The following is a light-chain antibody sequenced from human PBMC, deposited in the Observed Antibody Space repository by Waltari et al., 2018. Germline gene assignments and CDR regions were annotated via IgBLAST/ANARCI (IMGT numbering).Light chain of an antibody. CDR3: MQSLQTPFT. CDR2: LGS. V-gene: IGKV2-28*01. J-gene: IGKJ3*01. CDR1: QSLLHSNRYTY. Sequence: DIVMTQSPLSLPVTPGEPASIPCRSSQSLLHSNRYTYLDWYVQKPGQSPQLLIFLGSNRASGVPDRFSGSGSGTDFTLKISRVEAEDVGVYYCMQSLQTPFTFGPGTKVDIK.